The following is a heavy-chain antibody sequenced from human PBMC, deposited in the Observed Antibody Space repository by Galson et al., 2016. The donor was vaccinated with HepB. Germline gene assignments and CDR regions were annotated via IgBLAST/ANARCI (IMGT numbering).Heavy chain of an antibody. CDR3: ARSPQWLEHFDY. CDR2: INPTGSST. J-gene: IGHJ4*02. CDR1: GYTFTNYY. V-gene: IGHV1-46*01. D-gene: IGHD6-19*01. Sequence: SVKVSCKASGYTFTNYYMHWVRQAPRQGLQWMGIINPTGSSTSYAQKFQGRVTLTRDTSTSTVYMELSSLRSEDTAVYYCARSPQWLEHFDYWGQGTLVTVPS.